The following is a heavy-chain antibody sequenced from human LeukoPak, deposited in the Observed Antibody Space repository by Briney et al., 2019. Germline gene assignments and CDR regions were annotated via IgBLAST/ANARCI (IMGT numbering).Heavy chain of an antibody. Sequence: GGSLRLSCAASGFTFSNSGMHWVRQPPGKGLEWVAFVRYDGSYKYYADSVKGRFTISRDNSKNTLYLQMNSLRAEDTAVYYCAKDRRKTNPVGADFDYWGQGTLVTVSS. D-gene: IGHD1-14*01. CDR2: VRYDGSYK. V-gene: IGHV3-30*02. CDR1: GFTFSNSG. J-gene: IGHJ4*02. CDR3: AKDRRKTNPVGADFDY.